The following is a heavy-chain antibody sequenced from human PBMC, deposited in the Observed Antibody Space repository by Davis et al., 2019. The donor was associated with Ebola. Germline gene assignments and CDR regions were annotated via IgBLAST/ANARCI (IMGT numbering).Heavy chain of an antibody. J-gene: IGHJ4*02. Sequence: SVKVSCNASGGAFLDYAITWVRQAPGQGLEWMGRVIPLVDMANYAQKFQGRVTITADKSSSTAYMEMSSLKSEDTAVYYCARDYQSGYLILWGQGTLVTVSS. CDR2: VIPLVDMA. D-gene: IGHD5-12*01. CDR1: GGAFLDYA. CDR3: ARDYQSGYLIL. V-gene: IGHV1-69*10.